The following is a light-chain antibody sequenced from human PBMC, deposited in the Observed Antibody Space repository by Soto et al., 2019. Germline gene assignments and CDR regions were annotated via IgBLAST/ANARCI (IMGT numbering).Light chain of an antibody. J-gene: IGKJ1*01. CDR2: AVS. CDR3: QQYGSLSWT. V-gene: IGKV3-15*01. CDR1: QSVRNN. Sequence: EIVMTQSPATPSVSPGEGATLFCRASQSVRNNLAWYQQKPGLAPRLLIYAVSTRATGVPARFSGNGSETEFTLTISGLQSDDFALYYCQQYGSLSWTFGQGTKVDIK.